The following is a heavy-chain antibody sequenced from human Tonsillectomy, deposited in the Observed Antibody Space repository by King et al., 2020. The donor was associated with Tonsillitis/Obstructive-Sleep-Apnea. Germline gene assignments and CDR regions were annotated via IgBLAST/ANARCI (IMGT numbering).Heavy chain of an antibody. CDR3: VREVTISAYAFDI. CDR2: ITSDGTRT. Sequence: VQLVESGGGLVQPGGSLRLSCAASRFTFSSYWMHWVRQAPGKGLVWVSRITSDGTRTTYAESVKGRFTISRDNARNTLYLQMNGLRVDDTAVYYCVREVTISAYAFDIWGQGTMVTVSS. D-gene: IGHD3-3*01. V-gene: IGHV3-74*01. CDR1: RFTFSSYW. J-gene: IGHJ3*02.